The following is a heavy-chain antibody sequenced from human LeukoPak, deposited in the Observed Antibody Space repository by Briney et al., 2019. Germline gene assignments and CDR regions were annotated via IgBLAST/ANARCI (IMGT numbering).Heavy chain of an antibody. Sequence: HPGGSLRLSCAASGFTVSLYYMTWVRQAPGKGLEWVSVIYSGGPTYYADSVKGRFTISRDNSKNTVYLQMNSLRGEDTAVYYCAGRVTGYSSGYVYWGQGTLVTVSS. J-gene: IGHJ4*02. CDR3: AGRVTGYSSGYVY. V-gene: IGHV3-53*01. D-gene: IGHD5-18*01. CDR2: IYSGGPT. CDR1: GFTVSLYY.